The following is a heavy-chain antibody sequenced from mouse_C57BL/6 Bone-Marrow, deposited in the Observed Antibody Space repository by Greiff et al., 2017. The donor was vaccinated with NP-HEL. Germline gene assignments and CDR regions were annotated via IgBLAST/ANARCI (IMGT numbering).Heavy chain of an antibody. Sequence: QVQLQQSDAELVKPGASVKISCKVSGYTFTDHTIHWMKQRPEQGLAWIGYIYPRDGSTKYNEKFKGKATLTADKSSSTAYMQLNSLTSEDSAVYCCARCPYPLEAQATAWFAYWGQGTLVTVSA. CDR1: GYTFTDHT. CDR3: ARCPYPLEAQATAWFAY. J-gene: IGHJ3*01. CDR2: IYPRDGST. V-gene: IGHV1-78*01. D-gene: IGHD3-2*02.